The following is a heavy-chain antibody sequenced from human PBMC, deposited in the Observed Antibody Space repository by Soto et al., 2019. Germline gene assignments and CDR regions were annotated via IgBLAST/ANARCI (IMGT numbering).Heavy chain of an antibody. CDR2: ISGSGGST. Sequence: GGSLRLSCAASGFTFSSYAMSWVRQAPGKGLEWVSAISGSGGSTYYADSVKGRFTISRDNSKDTLYLQMNSLRAEDTAVYYCAKLFYSSSFYYYYGMDVWGQGTTVTVSS. CDR3: AKLFYSSSFYYYYGMDV. J-gene: IGHJ6*02. CDR1: GFTFSSYA. D-gene: IGHD6-6*01. V-gene: IGHV3-23*01.